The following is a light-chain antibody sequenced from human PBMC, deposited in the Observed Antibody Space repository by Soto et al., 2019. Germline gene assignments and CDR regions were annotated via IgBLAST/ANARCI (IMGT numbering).Light chain of an antibody. J-gene: IGLJ1*01. V-gene: IGLV2-14*03. CDR3: SSYTSTRTQV. CDR1: NSDVGDYRS. CDR2: DVS. Sequence: QSVRTQPASVSGSPGQSITIFFTGTNSDVGDYRSVSWYQQHPGKAPKLVIYDVSNRPSGVSYRFSGSKSGNTASLTISGLQAEDEAYYYCSSYTSTRTQVFGTGTKVTVL.